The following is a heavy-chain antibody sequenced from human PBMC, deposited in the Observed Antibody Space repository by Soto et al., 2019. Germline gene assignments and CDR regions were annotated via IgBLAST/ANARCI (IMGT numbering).Heavy chain of an antibody. CDR3: SREVNFYGLDV. V-gene: IGHV1-2*02. CDR1: GYPFTGYF. CDR2: MNPNSGAT. J-gene: IGHJ6*02. Sequence: ASVKVSCKASGYPFTGYFIHWVRQAPGQGLEWMGWMNPNSGATNSAQKFQGRVSMTSNTSISTAYMELSSLRSDDTAVYYCSREVNFYGLDVWGQGIMVTVSS.